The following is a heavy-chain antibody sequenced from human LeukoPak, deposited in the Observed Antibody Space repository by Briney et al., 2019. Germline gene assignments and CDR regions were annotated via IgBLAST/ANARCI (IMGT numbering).Heavy chain of an antibody. V-gene: IGHV4-39*01. CDR3: ARLHYGGNYGYYYYYMDV. CDR2: IYYTGST. CDR1: GGSISGSSYY. D-gene: IGHD4-23*01. J-gene: IGHJ6*03. Sequence: MTSETLSLTCTVSGGSISGSSYYWGWIRQPPGKGLEWIGSIYYTGSTYYNPSLKSRVTISVDTSKNQFSLKLSSVTAADTAVYYCARLHYGGNYGYYYYYMDVWGKGTTVTISS.